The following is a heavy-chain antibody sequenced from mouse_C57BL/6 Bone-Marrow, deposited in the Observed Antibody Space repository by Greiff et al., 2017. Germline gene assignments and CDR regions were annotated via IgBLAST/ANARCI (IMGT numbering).Heavy chain of an antibody. CDR2: IHPSDSDT. CDR1: GYTFTSYW. V-gene: IGHV1-74*01. CDR3: APVLWLRPSYWYFDV. Sequence: QVQLQQPGAELVKPGASVKVSCKASGYTFTSYWMHWVKQRPGQGLEWIGRIHPSDSDTNYNQKFKGKATLTVDKSSSTAYMQLSSLTSADSAVYYCAPVLWLRPSYWYFDVWGTGTTVTVAS. D-gene: IGHD2-2*01. J-gene: IGHJ1*03.